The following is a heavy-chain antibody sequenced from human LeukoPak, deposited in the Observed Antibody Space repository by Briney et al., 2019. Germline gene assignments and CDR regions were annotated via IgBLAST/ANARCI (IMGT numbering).Heavy chain of an antibody. J-gene: IGHJ4*02. CDR1: GFTFSSYW. V-gene: IGHV3-7*01. D-gene: IGHD1-26*01. CDR3: ARESHSGSYYFDY. Sequence: PGGSLRLSCAASGFTFSSYWMSWVRQAPGKGLEGVANIKQDGSEKYYVDSVKGRFTISRDNAKNSLYLQMNSLRAEDTAVYYCARESHSGSYYFDYWGQGSLVPVSS. CDR2: IKQDGSEK.